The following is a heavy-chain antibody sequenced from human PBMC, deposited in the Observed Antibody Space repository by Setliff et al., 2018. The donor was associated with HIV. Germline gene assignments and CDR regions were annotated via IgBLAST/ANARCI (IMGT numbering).Heavy chain of an antibody. CDR3: ARVQGATHYGILTGYTLYGLDV. CDR1: GYTFSSYG. CDR2: ISTYNGNR. D-gene: IGHD3-9*01. Sequence: ASVKVSCKASGYTFSSYGISWVRQAPGQGLEWMGWISTYNGNRNYAQKLQDRVTMTTDTSTNTAYMVLTSLRSDDTAVYYCARVQGATHYGILTGYTLYGLDVWGQGTTVTVSS. V-gene: IGHV1-18*01. J-gene: IGHJ6*02.